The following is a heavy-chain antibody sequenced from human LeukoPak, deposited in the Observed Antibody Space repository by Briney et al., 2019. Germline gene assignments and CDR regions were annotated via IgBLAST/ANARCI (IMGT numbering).Heavy chain of an antibody. V-gene: IGHV3-7*01. CDR2: IKQDGSEK. J-gene: IGHJ6*03. CDR1: GFTFSSYS. Sequence: AGGSLRLSCAASGFTFSSYSMSWVRQAPGKGLEWVANIKQDGSEKNYVGSVKGRFTIARDNAKNSLYLQMNSLRVEDTAVYYCARDPYSGSYGPYYYYMDVWGEGTTVTISS. CDR3: ARDPYSGSYGPYYYYMDV. D-gene: IGHD1-26*01.